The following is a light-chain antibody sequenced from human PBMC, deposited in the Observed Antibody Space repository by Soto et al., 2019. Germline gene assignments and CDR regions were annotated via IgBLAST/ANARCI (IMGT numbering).Light chain of an antibody. Sequence: DIQMTQSPTSLSASIGDRFTITGLSCQTIIKYLNWYQQKPGKAPRLLIYAASSLQSGVPSRFSCSGSGTDFTLTISSLQPDDFATYYCQQYNSYSGTFGQGTKVDIK. CDR2: AAS. CDR3: QQYNSYSGT. V-gene: IGKV1-39*01. J-gene: IGKJ1*01. CDR1: QTIIKY.